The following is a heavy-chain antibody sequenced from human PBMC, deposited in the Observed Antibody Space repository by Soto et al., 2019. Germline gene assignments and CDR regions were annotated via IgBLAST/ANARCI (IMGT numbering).Heavy chain of an antibody. CDR1: GFTFSNAW. D-gene: IGHD3-16*01. V-gene: IGHV3-7*05. J-gene: IGHJ4*02. CDR3: ARAEGLFYEVYFDY. Sequence: GSLRLSCAASGFTFSNAWMNWVRQAPGKGLEWVANIKQDGSEEYYVDSVKGRFTISRDNAKNSLYLQMNSLRAEDTAVYYCARAEGLFYEVYFDYWGQGTLVTVSS. CDR2: IKQDGSEE.